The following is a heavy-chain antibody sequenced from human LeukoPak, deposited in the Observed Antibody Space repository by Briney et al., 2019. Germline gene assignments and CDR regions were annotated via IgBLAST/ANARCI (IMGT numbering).Heavy chain of an antibody. Sequence: ASVKVSCKASGGTFSSYAISWVRQAPGQGLEWMGGIIPIFNTANYAQKFQGRVTITADESTSTAYMELSSLRSEDTAVYYCAGGPMVNYYYYYMDVWGKGTTVTISS. J-gene: IGHJ6*03. CDR1: GGTFSSYA. D-gene: IGHD3-10*01. V-gene: IGHV1-69*13. CDR2: IIPIFNTA. CDR3: AGGPMVNYYYYYMDV.